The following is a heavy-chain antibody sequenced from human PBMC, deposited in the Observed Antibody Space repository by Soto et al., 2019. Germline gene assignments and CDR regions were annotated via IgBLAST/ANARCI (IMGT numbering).Heavy chain of an antibody. CDR2: ISPYNGTT. V-gene: IGHV1-18*04. Sequence: ASVKVSCKASGYTLTTYGISWVRQAPGQGLEWMGWISPYNGTTKYAEKFQGEMTMTTDTATSTAYMDLRSLRSDDTAVYYCARDGERDTGLNFYYYLHGMDAWGQGTRVTVSS. J-gene: IGHJ6*02. CDR1: GYTLTTYG. D-gene: IGHD1-1*01. CDR3: ARDGERDTGLNFYYYLHGMDA.